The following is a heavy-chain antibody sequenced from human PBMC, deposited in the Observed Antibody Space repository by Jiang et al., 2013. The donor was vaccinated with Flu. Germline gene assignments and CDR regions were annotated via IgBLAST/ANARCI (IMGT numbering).Heavy chain of an antibody. J-gene: IGHJ4*02. CDR3: ARGEYYYDSSGYYHDY. D-gene: IGHD3-22*01. V-gene: IGHV1-46*01. CDR2: INPSGGST. Sequence: SGAEVKKPGASVKVSCKASGYTFTSYYMHWVRQAPGQGLEWMGIINPSGGSTSYAQKFQGRVTMTRDTSTSTVYTELSSLRSEDTAVYYCARGEYYYDSSGYYHDYWGQGTLVTVSS. CDR1: GYTFTSYY.